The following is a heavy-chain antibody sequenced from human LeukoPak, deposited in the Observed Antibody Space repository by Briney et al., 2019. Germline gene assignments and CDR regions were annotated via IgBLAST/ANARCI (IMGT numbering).Heavy chain of an antibody. Sequence: PSETLSLTCAVYGGSFSSYYWSWIRQPAGKGLEWIGRIYTSGSTNYNPSLKSRVTMSVDTSKNQFSLKLSSVTAADTAVYYCAREYYDILTGYSAYYYYYYMDVWGKGTTVTISS. CDR3: AREYYDILTGYSAYYYYYYMDV. V-gene: IGHV4-4*07. J-gene: IGHJ6*03. CDR1: GGSFSSYY. D-gene: IGHD3-9*01. CDR2: IYTSGST.